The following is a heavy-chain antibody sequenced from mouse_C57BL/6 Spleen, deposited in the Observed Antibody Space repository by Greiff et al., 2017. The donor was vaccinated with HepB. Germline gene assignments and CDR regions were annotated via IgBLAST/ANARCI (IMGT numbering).Heavy chain of an antibody. CDR2: IYWDDDK. CDR3: ARSLSYYGSSYWYFDV. D-gene: IGHD1-1*01. J-gene: IGHJ1*03. Sequence: QVTLKVCGPGILQSSQTLSLTCSFSGFSLSTSGMGVSWIRQPSGKGLEWLAHIYWDDDKRYNPSLKSRLTISKDTSRNQVFLKITSVDTADTATYYCARSLSYYGSSYWYFDVWGTGTTVTVSS. CDR1: GFSLSTSGMG. V-gene: IGHV8-12*01.